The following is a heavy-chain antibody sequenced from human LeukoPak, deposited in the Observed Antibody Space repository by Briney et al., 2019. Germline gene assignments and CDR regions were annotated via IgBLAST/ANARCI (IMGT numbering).Heavy chain of an antibody. V-gene: IGHV4-59*08. CDR1: GASISSHY. CDR3: ARHATGSYSVPWLDP. Sequence: SETLSLTCTVSGASISSHYWSWLRQPPGKGLEWVGYISHSGTTVYNPSLKSRVTIFGDTSKKQFSLRLTSLTAADTAVYYCARHATGSYSVPWLDPWGQGTLVTVSS. D-gene: IGHD3-10*01. J-gene: IGHJ5*02. CDR2: ISHSGTT.